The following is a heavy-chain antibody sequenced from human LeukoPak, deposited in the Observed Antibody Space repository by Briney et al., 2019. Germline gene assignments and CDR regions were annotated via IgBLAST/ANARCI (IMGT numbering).Heavy chain of an antibody. CDR1: GGSMNNYY. V-gene: IGHV4-59*01. J-gene: IGHJ4*02. CDR3: ARGRGDSKGTSFDF. D-gene: IGHD3-22*01. CDR2: IYHTGSA. Sequence: SETLSLTCSVSGGSMNNYYWSWIRQSPGKGLEWVGYIYHTGSATYKPSLKSRVTLSLDTSKNQYSLRLNSVTAADTAVYYCARGRGDSKGTSFDFWGQGTLVTVSS.